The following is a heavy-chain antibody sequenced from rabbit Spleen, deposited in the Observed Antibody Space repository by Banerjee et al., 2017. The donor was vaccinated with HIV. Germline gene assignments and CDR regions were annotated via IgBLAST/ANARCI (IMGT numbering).Heavy chain of an antibody. CDR3: AREGSHWDFYFNF. V-gene: IGHV1S47*01. CDR2: IYTVNDDI. Sequence: QQQLEESGGGLVQPEGSLTLTCKASGFDFSSNAMCWVRQAPGKGPEWIACIYTVNDDIRYASWAKGRFTISRTSSSTVTLQMTSLTAADTATYFCAREGSHWDFYFNFWGQGTLVTVS. CDR1: GFDFSSNA. J-gene: IGHJ4*01. D-gene: IGHD4-2*01.